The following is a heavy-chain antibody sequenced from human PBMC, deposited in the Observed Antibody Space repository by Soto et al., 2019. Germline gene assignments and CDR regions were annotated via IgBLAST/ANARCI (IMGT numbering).Heavy chain of an antibody. V-gene: IGHV2-5*02. J-gene: IGHJ4*02. Sequence: QITLKESGPTRVKPTQTLMLTCSFSGFSLTSRPVGVAWIRQPPGKALEWLAVIYWDDDKRYSPSLKSRLTIAKDTSKNQVVLTMAYMDHVDTATYFCAHRGDTNGNWDQGYLDNWGQGILVTVSS. D-gene: IGHD1-1*01. CDR1: GFSLTSRPVG. CDR3: AHRGDTNGNWDQGYLDN. CDR2: IYWDDDK.